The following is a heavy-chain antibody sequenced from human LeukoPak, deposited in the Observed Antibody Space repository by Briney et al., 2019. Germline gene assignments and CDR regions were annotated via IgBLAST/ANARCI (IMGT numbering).Heavy chain of an antibody. CDR1: GFTFNNYG. CDR3: AKREGYCSSTSCYEHMDV. CDR2: ISGSGGST. Sequence: GGSLRLSCAASGFTFNNYGMTWVRQAPGKGLEWVSAISGSGGSTYYADSVKGRFTISRDNSKNTLYLQMNSLRAEDTAVYYCAKREGYCSSTSCYEHMDVWGKGTTVTVSS. J-gene: IGHJ6*03. D-gene: IGHD2-2*01. V-gene: IGHV3-23*01.